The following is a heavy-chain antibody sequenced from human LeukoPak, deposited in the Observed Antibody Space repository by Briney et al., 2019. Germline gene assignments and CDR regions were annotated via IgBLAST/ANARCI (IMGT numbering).Heavy chain of an antibody. J-gene: IGHJ4*02. D-gene: IGHD3-3*01. CDR1: GFTFSSNA. CDR2: ISGSGGST. V-gene: IGHV3-23*01. Sequence: PGGSLRLSCAASGFTFSSNAMSWVRQAPGKGLEWVSAISGSGGSTYYADSVKGRFTISRDNSKNTLYLQMNSLRAEDTAVYYCAKDYDFWSGYYFDYWGQGTLVTVSS. CDR3: AKDYDFWSGYYFDY.